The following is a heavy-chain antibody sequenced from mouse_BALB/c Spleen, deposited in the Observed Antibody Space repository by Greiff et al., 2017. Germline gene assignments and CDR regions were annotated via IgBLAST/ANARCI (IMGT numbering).Heavy chain of an antibody. CDR3: ARERGHFDV. J-gene: IGHJ1*01. V-gene: IGHV1S56*01. Sequence: QVQLQQSGPELVKPGASVRISCKASGYTFTSYYIHWVKQRPGQGLEWIGWIYPGNVNTKYNEKFKGKATLTADKSSSTAYMQLSSLTSEDSAVCFCARERGHFDVWGAGTTVTVSS. CDR2: IYPGNVNT. CDR1: GYTFTSYY.